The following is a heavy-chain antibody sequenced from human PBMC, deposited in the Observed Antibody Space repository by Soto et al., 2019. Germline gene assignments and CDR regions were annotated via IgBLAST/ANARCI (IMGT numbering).Heavy chain of an antibody. V-gene: IGHV1-69*18. CDR2: IITIFGTA. CDR1: GDTFSTYA. Sequence: QVQLVQSGAEVKKPGSSVKVSCKASGDTFSTYAITWVRQAPGQGLERMGRIITIFGTANYAQKLQGRVTFTADESTNTAYMELSSLRFEDTALYYCARIKKSGSPRDDAFDIWGQGTMVTVSS. J-gene: IGHJ3*02. CDR3: ARIKKSGSPRDDAFDI. D-gene: IGHD3-22*01.